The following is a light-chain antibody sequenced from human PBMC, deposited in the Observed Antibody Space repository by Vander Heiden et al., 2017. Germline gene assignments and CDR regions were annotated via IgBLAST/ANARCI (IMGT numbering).Light chain of an antibody. CDR1: NIGSKS. J-gene: IGLJ2*01. Sequence: SYVLTQPPSVSVAPGQTARITCGGNNIGSKSVHWYQQKPGQAPVLVVYDGSDRPSGIPERFSGSNSGNTATLTISRVEAGDEADYYCQVWDSSSDPPDVVFGGGTKLTVL. CDR2: DGS. V-gene: IGLV3-21*02. CDR3: QVWDSSSDPPDVV.